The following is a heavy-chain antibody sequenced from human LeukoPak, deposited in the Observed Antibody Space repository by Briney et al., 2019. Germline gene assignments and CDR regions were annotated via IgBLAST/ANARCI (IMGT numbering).Heavy chain of an antibody. V-gene: IGHV1-69*13. CDR1: GGTFSSYA. J-gene: IGHJ6*03. Sequence: SVKVSCKASGGTFSSYAISWVRQAPGQGLEWMGGIIPIFGTANYAQKFQGRVTITADESTSIAYMELSSLRSEDTAVYYCARDSGIAVGYYYYYYYMDVWGKGTTVTVSS. CDR2: IIPIFGTA. D-gene: IGHD6-19*01. CDR3: ARDSGIAVGYYYYYYYMDV.